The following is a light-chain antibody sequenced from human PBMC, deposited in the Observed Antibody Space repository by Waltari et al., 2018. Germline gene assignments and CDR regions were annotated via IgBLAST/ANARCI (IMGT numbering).Light chain of an antibody. Sequence: DIQMTQSPSSLSASVGDRVTIVCRASQSISDYLNWYQQKPGKAPKLLIYAASSLQSGVPSRFSCSGSGTDFTLTISSLQPEDFATYYCQQSYSTPYTFGQGTKLEI. J-gene: IGKJ2*01. CDR1: QSISDY. CDR2: AAS. V-gene: IGKV1-39*01. CDR3: QQSYSTPYT.